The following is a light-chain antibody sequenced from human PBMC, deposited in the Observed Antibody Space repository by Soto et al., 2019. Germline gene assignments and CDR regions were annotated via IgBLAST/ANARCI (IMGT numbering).Light chain of an antibody. CDR3: ISYTSSSTHVV. CDR1: SSDVGGYNY. V-gene: IGLV2-14*01. Sequence: QSALTQPASVSGSPGQSITISCTGTSSDVGGYNYVSWYQQHPGKAPKLMIYDVSNRPSGVSNRFSGSKSVNTASLTISGLQSEDEADYYCISYTSSSTHVVFGGGTKRTVL. J-gene: IGLJ2*01. CDR2: DVS.